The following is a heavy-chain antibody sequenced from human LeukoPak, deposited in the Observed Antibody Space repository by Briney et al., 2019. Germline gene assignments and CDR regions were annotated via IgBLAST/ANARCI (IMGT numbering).Heavy chain of an antibody. CDR2: IYHSGST. V-gene: IGHV4-4*02. CDR1: GGSISSSNW. Sequence: PSGTLSLTCAVSGGSISSSNWWSWVRQPPGKGLEWIGEIYHSGSTNYNPSLKSRVTISVDKSKNQFSLKLSSVTAADTAVYYCARGQTVPAATDYYYYGMDVWGKGTTVTVSS. D-gene: IGHD2-2*01. CDR3: ARGQTVPAATDYYYYGMDV. J-gene: IGHJ6*04.